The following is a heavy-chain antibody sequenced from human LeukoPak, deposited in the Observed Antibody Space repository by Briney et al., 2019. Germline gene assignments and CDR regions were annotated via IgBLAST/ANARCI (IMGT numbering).Heavy chain of an antibody. CDR1: GYTFTGYY. J-gene: IGHJ4*02. Sequence: ASVKVSCKASGYTFTGYYMHWVRQAPGQGLEWMGWINPNSGGTNYAQKFQGRVTMTRDTSISTAYMELSRLRSDDTAVYYCARGGYYDILTGYYGFIAPGDFDYWGQGTLVTVSS. V-gene: IGHV1-2*02. CDR3: ARGGYYDILTGYYGFIAPGDFDY. CDR2: INPNSGGT. D-gene: IGHD3-9*01.